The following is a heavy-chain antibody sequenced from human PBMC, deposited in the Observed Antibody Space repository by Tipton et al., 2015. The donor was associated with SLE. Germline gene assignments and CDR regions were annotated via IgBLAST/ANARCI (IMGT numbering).Heavy chain of an antibody. CDR2: FDDGGRS. V-gene: IGHV4-59*01. Sequence: TLSLTCAVNGGSSSGYYWTWIRQPPGKPLDWIGYFDDGGRSVKYNPSLKSRVTISLDTSKNHFSLKLSSVTAADTAVYYCARGGTPAAGYKWFDPWGQGTLVTVPS. CDR1: GGSSSGYY. J-gene: IGHJ5*02. D-gene: IGHD6-13*01. CDR3: ARGGTPAAGYKWFDP.